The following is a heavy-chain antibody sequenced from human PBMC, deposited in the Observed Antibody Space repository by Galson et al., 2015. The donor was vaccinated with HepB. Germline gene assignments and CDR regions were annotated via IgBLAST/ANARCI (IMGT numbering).Heavy chain of an antibody. V-gene: IGHV1-18*01. Sequence: SVKVSCKASGYTFTRYGVSWVRQAPGQGLEWLGWISGHNGNTNYGQKVQGRVTMTTDTSTNTVYMELRSLGVDDTAVYFCARGANTFDYWGQGTLVTVSS. CDR3: ARGANTFDY. J-gene: IGHJ4*02. CDR2: ISGHNGNT. D-gene: IGHD2/OR15-2a*01. CDR1: GYTFTRYG.